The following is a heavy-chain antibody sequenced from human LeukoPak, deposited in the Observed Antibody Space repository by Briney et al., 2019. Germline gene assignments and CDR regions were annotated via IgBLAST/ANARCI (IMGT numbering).Heavy chain of an antibody. V-gene: IGHV4-31*03. CDR2: IYYSGST. D-gene: IGHD3-10*01. CDR1: GGSISSGGYY. CDR3: ARAAYYYGSGSPDGSWFDP. Sequence: PSETLSLTCTVSGGSISSGGYYWSWIRQHPGKGLEWIGYIYYSGSTYYNPSLKSRVTISVDTSKNQFSLKLSSVTAADTAVYYCARAAYYYGSGSPDGSWFDPWGQGTLVTVSS. J-gene: IGHJ5*02.